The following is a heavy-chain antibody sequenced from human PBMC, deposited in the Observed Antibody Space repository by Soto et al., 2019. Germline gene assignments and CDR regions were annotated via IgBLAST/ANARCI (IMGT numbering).Heavy chain of an antibody. D-gene: IGHD2-2*01. CDR2: INAENGNT. CDR3: AKEYCDSSRCYLPDY. CDR1: GYTFTSYA. V-gene: IGHV1-3*01. J-gene: IGHJ4*02. Sequence: ASVKVSCKASGYTFTSYAMHWVRQAPGQRLEWMGWINAENGNTKYSQKFQGRVTMTTDTSTSTAYMELRSLRSDDTAVYYCAKEYCDSSRCYLPDYWGQGALVTVSS.